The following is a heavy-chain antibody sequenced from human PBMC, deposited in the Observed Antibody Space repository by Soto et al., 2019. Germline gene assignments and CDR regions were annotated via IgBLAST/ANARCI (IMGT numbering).Heavy chain of an antibody. J-gene: IGHJ5*02. CDR3: TRWNGYGDL. Sequence: EMQLLESGGGLVQPGGSLRLSCVVSGFSFSTYGVTWVRQAPGKGLEWVCGVSGGSGVTHYTDSVKGRFTISGDDSKNTVYLQMHSLRAEDTVVYYCTRWNGYGDLWGQGTLVTVSS. CDR2: VSGGSGVT. D-gene: IGHD1-1*01. CDR1: GFSFSTYG. V-gene: IGHV3-23*01.